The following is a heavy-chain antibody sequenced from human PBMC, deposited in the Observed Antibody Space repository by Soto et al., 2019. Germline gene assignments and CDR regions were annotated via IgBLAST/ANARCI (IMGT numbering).Heavy chain of an antibody. D-gene: IGHD6-6*01. Sequence: GVSLRVSWAASGCTFISYGRSWVRQAPGKGLEWVSAISGSGGSTYYADSVKGRFTISRDNSKNTLYLQMNSLRAEDTAVYYCAKDGKYSSSSSWFDPWGQGTLVTVSS. CDR3: AKDGKYSSSSSWFDP. V-gene: IGHV3-23*01. CDR2: ISGSGGST. CDR1: GCTFISYG. J-gene: IGHJ5*02.